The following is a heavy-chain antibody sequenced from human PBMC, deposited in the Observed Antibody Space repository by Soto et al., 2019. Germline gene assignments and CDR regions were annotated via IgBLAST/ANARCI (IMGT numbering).Heavy chain of an antibody. Sequence: QVQLQESGPGLVKPSETLSLTCTVSGGSISSYYWSWIRQPPGKGLEWIGYIYYSGSTNYNPSLKSRFTISVNTSKNQFSLKRSSVTAADTAVYYCARDRNWKGYFGLDVWGQGTTVTVS. CDR1: GGSISSYY. CDR2: IYYSGST. D-gene: IGHD1-1*01. J-gene: IGHJ6*02. V-gene: IGHV4-59*01. CDR3: ARDRNWKGYFGLDV.